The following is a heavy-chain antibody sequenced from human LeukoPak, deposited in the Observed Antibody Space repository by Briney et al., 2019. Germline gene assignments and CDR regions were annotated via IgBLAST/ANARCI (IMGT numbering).Heavy chain of an antibody. CDR2: IYHSGST. V-gene: IGHV4-4*02. CDR3: ARDQGVSYYGSGSPNYYYYMDV. D-gene: IGHD3-10*01. Sequence: SETLSLTCAVSGGSISSSNWWSWVRQPPGKGLEWIGEIYHSGSTNYNPSLKSRVTMSVDTSKNQFSLKLSSVTAADTAVYYCARDQGVSYYGSGSPNYYYYMDVWGKGTTVTISS. J-gene: IGHJ6*03. CDR1: GGSISSSNW.